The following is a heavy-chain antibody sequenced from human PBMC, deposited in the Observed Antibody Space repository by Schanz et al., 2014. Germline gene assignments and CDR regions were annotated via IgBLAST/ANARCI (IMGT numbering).Heavy chain of an antibody. V-gene: IGHV1-18*01. CDR1: GYTFTTYG. D-gene: IGHD1-26*01. Sequence: QVQLVQSGGEVKTPGASVKVSCKASGYTFTTYGISWVRQAPGQGLEWMGRINPNTGNSNYAQKFQGRVTMTTDTSTSTVYMELRSLTSDDSAVYYCARDRDQWDGNYLDYWGQGTLVTVSS. CDR3: ARDRDQWDGNYLDY. CDR2: INPNTGNS. J-gene: IGHJ4*02.